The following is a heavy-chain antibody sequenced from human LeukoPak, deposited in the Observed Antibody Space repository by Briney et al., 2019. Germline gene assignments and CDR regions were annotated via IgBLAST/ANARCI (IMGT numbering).Heavy chain of an antibody. J-gene: IGHJ4*02. Sequence: SQTLSLTSVISGDTVSINSVAWSWSRPSPTSGLEWLGTTYYRSKWSNDYAVSVKSRITISPGTSKNQFSLQLNSVTPEDTAVYYCARAMGLAAAGHRAFDFWGQGTLVTVSS. CDR1: GDTVSINSVA. CDR3: ARAMGLAAAGHRAFDF. D-gene: IGHD6-13*01. CDR2: TYYRSKWSN. V-gene: IGHV6-1*01.